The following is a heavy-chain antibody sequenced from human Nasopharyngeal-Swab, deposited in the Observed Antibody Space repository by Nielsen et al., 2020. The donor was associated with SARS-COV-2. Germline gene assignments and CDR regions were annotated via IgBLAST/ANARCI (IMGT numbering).Heavy chain of an antibody. Sequence: WIRQPPGKGLEWIGSIYYSGSTYYNPSLKSRVTISVDTSKNQFSLKLTSLTPADTAVYYCARHEGHEDYFDYWGQGTLVTVSS. CDR2: IYYSGST. J-gene: IGHJ4*02. V-gene: IGHV4-39*01. CDR3: ARHEGHEDYFDY.